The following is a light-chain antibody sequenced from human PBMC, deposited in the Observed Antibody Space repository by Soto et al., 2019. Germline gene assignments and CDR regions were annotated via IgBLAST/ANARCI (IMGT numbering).Light chain of an antibody. V-gene: IGLV1-40*01. CDR1: SSNIGAGYD. J-gene: IGLJ1*01. Sequence: VLTQPPSVSGAPGQRVTISCTGSSSNIGAGYDVHWYQQLPGTAPKLLIYGNSKRPSGVPDRFSGSKSGSTASLTVSGLQAEDEADYYCSSYAVTNIFVFGTGTKVTVL. CDR3: SSYAVTNIFV. CDR2: GNS.